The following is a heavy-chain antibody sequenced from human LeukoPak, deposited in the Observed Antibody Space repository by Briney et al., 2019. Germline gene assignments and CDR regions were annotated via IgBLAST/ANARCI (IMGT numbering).Heavy chain of an antibody. Sequence: ASVKVSCKASGYTFTGYHMHGVRQAPGQGLEWMGWINPNSRGKKCAQKFQGRVTMTRDTSISTAYMELTRLRSDDTAVYYCARVDDMLTGHLDYWGQGTLVTVSS. CDR1: GYTFTGYH. V-gene: IGHV1-2*02. CDR3: ARVDDMLTGHLDY. CDR2: INPNSRGK. D-gene: IGHD3-9*01. J-gene: IGHJ4*02.